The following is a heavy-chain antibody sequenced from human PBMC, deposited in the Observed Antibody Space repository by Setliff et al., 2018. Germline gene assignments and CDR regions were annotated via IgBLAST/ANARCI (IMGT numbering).Heavy chain of an antibody. J-gene: IGHJ6*03. V-gene: IGHV3-53*01. CDR3: ARDLGARYCSGGSCSHYYYYYYMDV. CDR2: IYNSDST. Sequence: PGGSLRLSCAASGFIVSDKHMTWLRQAPGRGLEWVSVIYNSDSTYYADSVKGRFTISRDDSKNMVNLQMNSLRAEDTAVYYCARDLGARYCSGGSCSHYYYYYYMDVWGKGTTVTVSS. CDR1: GFIVSDKH. D-gene: IGHD2-15*01.